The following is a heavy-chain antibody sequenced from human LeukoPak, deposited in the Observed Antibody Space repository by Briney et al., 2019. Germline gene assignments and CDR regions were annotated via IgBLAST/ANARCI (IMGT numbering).Heavy chain of an antibody. D-gene: IGHD3-9*01. V-gene: IGHV3-43*02. CDR2: ISGDGGST. J-gene: IGHJ6*02. CDR3: AKGSWLLLGMDV. CDR1: GFTFDDYA. Sequence: PGRSLRLSCAASGFTFDDYAMHWVRQAPGKGLEWVSLISGDGGSTYYADSVKGRFTISRDNSKNSLYLQMNSLRAEDTALYYCAKGSWLLLGMDVWGQGTTVTVSS.